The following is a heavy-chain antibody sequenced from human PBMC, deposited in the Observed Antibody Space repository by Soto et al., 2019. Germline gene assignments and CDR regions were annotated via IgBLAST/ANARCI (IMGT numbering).Heavy chain of an antibody. Sequence: GGSLRLSCAAAGFTFSGYAMTCVRQAPGKGLEWVSAISYSGVSTYYADSVKGRLNISRDSSEKTLSLQMNSLRVDDTAVYYCARTRGYIDYDIDSWGQGTMVTVSS. CDR2: ISYSGVST. D-gene: IGHD5-12*01. CDR1: GFTFSGYA. CDR3: ARTRGYIDYDIDS. J-gene: IGHJ4*02. V-gene: IGHV3-23*01.